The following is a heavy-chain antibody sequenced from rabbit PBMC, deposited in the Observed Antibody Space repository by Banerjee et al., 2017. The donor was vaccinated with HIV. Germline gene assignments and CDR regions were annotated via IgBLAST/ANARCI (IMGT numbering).Heavy chain of an antibody. CDR1: GFSFSSSYY. J-gene: IGHJ4*01. CDR2: IYAGSSGST. CDR3: ARDPLYPGSNYYTPNL. V-gene: IGHV1S40*01. D-gene: IGHD8-1*01. Sequence: QSLEESGGDLVKPGASLTLTCTASGFSFSSSYYMCWVRQAPGKGLEWIACIYAGSSGSTYYASWAKGRFTISKTSPTTVTLQMTSLTAADTATYFCARDPLYPGSNYYTPNLWGQGTLVTVS.